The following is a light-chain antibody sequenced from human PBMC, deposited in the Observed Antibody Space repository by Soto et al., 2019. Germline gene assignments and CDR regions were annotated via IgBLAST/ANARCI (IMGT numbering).Light chain of an antibody. J-gene: IGKJ4*01. Sequence: EIIVTQSPATLSVSPGERATLSCRASQSVNNNLAWYQQKPGQAPRLLIYGASTRATGIPARVGGSGYGTEFTHTIRCLQSEDFAIYYCQQYNNWPLLSFGGGTKVEIK. CDR1: QSVNNN. CDR2: GAS. V-gene: IGKV3-15*01. CDR3: QQYNNWPLLS.